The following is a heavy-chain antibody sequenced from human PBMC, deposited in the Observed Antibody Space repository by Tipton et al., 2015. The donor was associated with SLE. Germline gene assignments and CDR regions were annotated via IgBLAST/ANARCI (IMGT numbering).Heavy chain of an antibody. CDR1: GFTLSNYE. CDR2: ISRSTGTT. J-gene: IGHJ4*02. CDR3: TRDPGAAANTGLLDH. Sequence: SLRLSCVASGFTLSNYEMSWVRQAPGKGLEWLSYISRSTGTTYSADSVKGRFTISRDDSKSIAYLQMNSLRREDTAMYYCTRDPGAAANTGLLDHWGQGTLVTVSS. D-gene: IGHD6-13*01. V-gene: IGHV3-48*03.